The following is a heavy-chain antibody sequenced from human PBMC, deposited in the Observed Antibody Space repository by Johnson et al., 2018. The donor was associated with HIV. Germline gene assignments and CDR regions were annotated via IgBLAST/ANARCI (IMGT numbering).Heavy chain of an antibody. CDR1: GFSVSNNY. D-gene: IGHD2-15*01. CDR3: ARGPHEVVVVAATSAYDL. V-gene: IGHV3-66*02. Sequence: VQLVESGGGLVQFGGSLRLSCGASGFSVSNNYMNWVRQAPGKGLEWVSIIYTGGNTYYADSVKGRFTISRDNSKNTLYLQMNSLRAEDTAVYYCARGPHEVVVVAATSAYDLWGQGTMVIVSS. CDR2: IYTGGNT. J-gene: IGHJ3*01.